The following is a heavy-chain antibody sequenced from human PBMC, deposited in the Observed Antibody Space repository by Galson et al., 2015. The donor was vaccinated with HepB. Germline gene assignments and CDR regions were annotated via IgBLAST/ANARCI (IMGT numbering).Heavy chain of an antibody. CDR2: ISSSSSYI. CDR3: ARDPEGDPGSPCDY. D-gene: IGHD1-26*01. J-gene: IGHJ4*02. Sequence: SLRLSCAASGFTFSSYSMNWVRQAPGKGLEWVSSISSSSSYIYYADSVKGRFTISRDNAKNSLYLQMNSLGAEDTAVYYCARDPEGDPGSPCDYWGQGTLVTVSS. V-gene: IGHV3-21*01. CDR1: GFTFSSYS.